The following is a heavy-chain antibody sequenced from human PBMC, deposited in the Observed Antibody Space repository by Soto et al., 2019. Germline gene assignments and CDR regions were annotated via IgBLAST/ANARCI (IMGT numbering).Heavy chain of an antibody. Sequence: GASVKVSCKASGYTFTSYAMHWVRQAPGQRLEWMGWIDAGNGNTKYSQKFQGRVTITRDTSASTAYMELSSLRSEDTAVYYCARESSGWYVGGMDVWGKGTTVTVSS. J-gene: IGHJ6*04. CDR1: GYTFTSYA. D-gene: IGHD6-19*01. CDR2: IDAGNGNT. CDR3: ARESSGWYVGGMDV. V-gene: IGHV1-3*01.